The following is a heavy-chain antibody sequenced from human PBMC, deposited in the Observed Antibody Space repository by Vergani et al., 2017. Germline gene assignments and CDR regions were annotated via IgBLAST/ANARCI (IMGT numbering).Heavy chain of an antibody. CDR3: ARDRNLAAAGSYYFDY. Sequence: QVQLVQSGAEVKKPGASVKVSCKASGGTFSSYAISWVRQAPGQGLEWMGGIIPIFGTANYAQKFQGRVTITADESTSTAYMELSSLRSEDTAVYYCARDRNLAAAGSYYFDYWGQGTLVTVSS. D-gene: IGHD6-13*01. CDR2: IIPIFGTA. CDR1: GGTFSSYA. J-gene: IGHJ4*02. V-gene: IGHV1-69*01.